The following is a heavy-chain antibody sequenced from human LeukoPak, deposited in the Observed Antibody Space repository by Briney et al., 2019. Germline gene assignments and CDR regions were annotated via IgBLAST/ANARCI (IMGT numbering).Heavy chain of an antibody. CDR2: INHSGST. CDR1: GGSFSGYY. D-gene: IGHD4-11*01. CDR3: SRDPMTTVTD. Sequence: SETLSLTCAVYGGSFSGYYWSWIRQPPGKRLEWIGEINHSGSTNYNPSLKSRVTISIYTSKNQFSLKLSSVTAADTAVYYCSRDPMTTVTDWGQGTLVTVSS. J-gene: IGHJ4*02. V-gene: IGHV4-34*01.